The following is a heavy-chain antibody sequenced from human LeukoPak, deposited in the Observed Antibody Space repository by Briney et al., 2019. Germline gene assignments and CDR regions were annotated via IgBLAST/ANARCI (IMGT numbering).Heavy chain of an antibody. D-gene: IGHD5-24*01. V-gene: IGHV4-39*01. CDR1: GGSISSSGHY. Sequence: KPSETLSLPCTVSGGSISSSGHYWGWIRQPPGKGLEWIGSLHYSGSTYHNPSLKSRITISADTSNNQFSLKLSSVAAADTAVYYCARHRDGYNRPLDYWGQGTLVTVSS. CDR2: LHYSGST. CDR3: ARHRDGYNRPLDY. J-gene: IGHJ4*02.